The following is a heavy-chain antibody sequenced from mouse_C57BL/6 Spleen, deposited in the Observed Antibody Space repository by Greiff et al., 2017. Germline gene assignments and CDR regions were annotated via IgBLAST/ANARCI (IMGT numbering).Heavy chain of an antibody. CDR1: GYTFTDYN. CDR2: INPNNGGT. V-gene: IGHV1-22*01. CDR3: ASGGGDLAWFAY. Sequence: EVQLQQSGPELVKPGASVKMSCKASGYTFTDYNMHWVKQSHGKSLEWIGYINPNNGGTSYNQKFKGKATLTVNKSSSTAYMELRSLTSEDSAVYYWASGGGDLAWFAYWGQGTLVTVSA. J-gene: IGHJ3*01. D-gene: IGHD3-3*01.